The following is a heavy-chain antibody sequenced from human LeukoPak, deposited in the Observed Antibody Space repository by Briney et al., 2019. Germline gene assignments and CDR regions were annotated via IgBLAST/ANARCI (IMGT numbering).Heavy chain of an antibody. CDR3: ARKGSSPYYYYYYMDV. CDR1: GGSISSYY. CDR2: IYYSGST. Sequence: SETLSLTCTVSGGSISSYYWSWLRQPPGEGLEWIGYIYYSGSTNYNPSLKSRVTISVDTSKNQFSLKLSSVTAADTAVYYCARKGSSPYYYYYYMDVWGKGTTVTVSS. V-gene: IGHV4-59*01. J-gene: IGHJ6*03. D-gene: IGHD6-6*01.